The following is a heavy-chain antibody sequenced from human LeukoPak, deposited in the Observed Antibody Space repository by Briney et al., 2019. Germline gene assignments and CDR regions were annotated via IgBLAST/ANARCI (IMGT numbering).Heavy chain of an antibody. CDR3: ARATSYCSSTSCYSNAFDI. CDR1: GGSISSGSYY. J-gene: IGHJ3*02. V-gene: IGHV4-61*02. Sequence: SQTLSLTCTVSGGSISSGSYYWSWIRQPAGKGLEWIGRIYTSGGTNYNPSLKSRVTISVDTSKNQFSLKLSSVTAADTAVYYCARATSYCSSTSCYSNAFDIWGQGTMVTVSS. CDR2: IYTSGGT. D-gene: IGHD2-2*01.